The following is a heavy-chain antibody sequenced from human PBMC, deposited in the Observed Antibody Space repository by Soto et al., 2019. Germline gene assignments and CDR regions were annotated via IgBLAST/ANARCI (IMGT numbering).Heavy chain of an antibody. CDR3: ARDDVLCDGGRCYGVPVDV. J-gene: IGHJ6*04. V-gene: IGHV3-66*01. CDR1: GFTVSSKY. CDR2: IQNVGPT. D-gene: IGHD2-15*01. Sequence: EVQLVESGGGLVQPGGSLRLSCAASGFTVSSKYMSWVRQAPGKGLEWVALIQNVGPTYSADSVKGRFTISRDTSENTVRLKIDSLRAEDTAVYYCARDDVLCDGGRCYGVPVDVWGKGTTVTVSS.